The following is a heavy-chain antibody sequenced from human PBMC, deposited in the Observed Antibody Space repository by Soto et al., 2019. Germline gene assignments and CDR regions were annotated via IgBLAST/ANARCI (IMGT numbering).Heavy chain of an antibody. CDR3: AKGFDYSNYYYGMDV. J-gene: IGHJ6*02. Sequence: GGSLRLSCAASGFTFSSYAMSWVRQAPGKGLEWVSAISGSGGSTYYADSVKGRFTISRDNSKNTLYLQMNSLRAEDTAVYYCAKGFDYSNYYYGMDVWGQGTTVTVSS. CDR2: ISGSGGST. CDR1: GFTFSSYA. D-gene: IGHD4-4*01. V-gene: IGHV3-23*01.